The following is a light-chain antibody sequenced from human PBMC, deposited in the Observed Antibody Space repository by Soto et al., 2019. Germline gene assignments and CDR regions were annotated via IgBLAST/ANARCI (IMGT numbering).Light chain of an antibody. V-gene: IGKV1-39*01. J-gene: IGKJ4*01. Sequence: EMTQSPSSLSAFVGDRVTMTCRASQSIGTFLSWYQQKSGRAPKLLIYAASSLQIGVPSRFSGSGSGTDFTLTISSLQPEDFATYYCQQSYSTPLTFGGGTKVDIK. CDR1: QSIGTF. CDR2: AAS. CDR3: QQSYSTPLT.